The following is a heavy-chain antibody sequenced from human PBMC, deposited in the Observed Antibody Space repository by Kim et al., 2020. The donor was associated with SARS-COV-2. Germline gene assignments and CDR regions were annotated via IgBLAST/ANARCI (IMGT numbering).Heavy chain of an antibody. Sequence: YSAGSVKGRFTISRDNSKDTVHLQMNSLRAEDTAVYYWVTGRALLYGADFWGQGTLVTVSS. CDR3: VTGRALLYGADF. V-gene: IGHV3-23*01. J-gene: IGHJ4*02. D-gene: IGHD2-8*01.